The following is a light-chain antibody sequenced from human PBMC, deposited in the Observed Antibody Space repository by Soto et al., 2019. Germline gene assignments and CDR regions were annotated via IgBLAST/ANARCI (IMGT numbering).Light chain of an antibody. J-gene: IGLJ2*01. V-gene: IGLV2-8*01. Sequence: QSALTQPPSASGSPGQSVTISCTGTSSDVGSYNYVSWYQQHPGKAPKLMIYEVSKRPSGVPDRFSGSKSGNTASLTVSGLQTEDEDDYYCSSHAGGNLVVFGGGTKVTVL. CDR1: SSDVGSYNY. CDR3: SSHAGGNLVV. CDR2: EVS.